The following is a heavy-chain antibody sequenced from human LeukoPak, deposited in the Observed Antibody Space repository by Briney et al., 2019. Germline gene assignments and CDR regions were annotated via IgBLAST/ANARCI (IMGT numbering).Heavy chain of an antibody. Sequence: RTGVSLRLSCAASGFTFSSYAMSWVRQAPGKGLEWVSAISGSGGSTYYADSVKGRFTISRDNSKNTLYLQMNSLRAEDTAVYYCARERRNYFDYWGQGTLVTVSS. J-gene: IGHJ4*02. CDR1: GFTFSSYA. V-gene: IGHV3-23*01. CDR2: ISGSGGST. D-gene: IGHD6-25*01. CDR3: ARERRNYFDY.